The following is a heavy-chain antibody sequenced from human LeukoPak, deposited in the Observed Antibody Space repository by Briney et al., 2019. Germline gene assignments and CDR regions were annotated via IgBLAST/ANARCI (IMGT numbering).Heavy chain of an antibody. CDR1: GFTFSSYA. CDR2: VNGQGDTT. V-gene: IGHV3-23*01. J-gene: IGHJ6*02. D-gene: IGHD6-13*01. CDR3: SRDLDSWNSGIDV. Sequence: PGGSLRLSCVASGFTFSSYAMTWVRQAPGKGLEWVSDVNGQGDTTFYADSVKGRLTISRDNSKNTVYLQLNSLLAEDTAVYFCSRDLDSWNSGIDVWGQGTTVTVSS.